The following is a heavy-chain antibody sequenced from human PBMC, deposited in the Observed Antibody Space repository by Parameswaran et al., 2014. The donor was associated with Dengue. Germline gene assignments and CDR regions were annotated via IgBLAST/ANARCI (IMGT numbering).Heavy chain of an antibody. V-gene: IGHV4-59*01. Sequence: RWIRQPPGKGLEWIGYIYYSGSTNYNPSLKSRVTISVDTSKNQFSLKLSSVTAADTAVYYCAREGTPRRGATPFDYWGQGTLVTVSS. D-gene: IGHD3-10*01. CDR2: IYYSGST. J-gene: IGHJ4*02. CDR3: AREGTPRRGATPFDY.